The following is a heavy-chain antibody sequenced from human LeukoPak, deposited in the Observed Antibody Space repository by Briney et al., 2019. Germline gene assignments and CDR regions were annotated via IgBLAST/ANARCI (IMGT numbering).Heavy chain of an antibody. CDR3: AKDIIVGATSNWFDP. Sequence: PGGSLRLSCAASGFTFSSYGMHWVRQAPGKGLEWVAFIRYDGSNKYYADSVKGRFTISRDNSKNTLYLQMNSLRAEDTAVYCCAKDIIVGATSNWFDPWGQGTLVTVSS. V-gene: IGHV3-30*02. J-gene: IGHJ5*02. D-gene: IGHD1-26*01. CDR2: IRYDGSNK. CDR1: GFTFSSYG.